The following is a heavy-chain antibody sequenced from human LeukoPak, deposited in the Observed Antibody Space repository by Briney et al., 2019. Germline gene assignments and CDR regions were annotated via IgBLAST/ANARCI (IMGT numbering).Heavy chain of an antibody. Sequence: PGGSLRLSCVASDFTLSNYWMKWVRQAPGKGLERVATIKPDGSEKYYVDSVKGRFTISKDNAKNSLYLEMNSLRAEDTAVYYCARDDGDYWGQGTLVTVSS. V-gene: IGHV3-7*01. J-gene: IGHJ4*02. CDR2: IKPDGSEK. CDR1: DFTLSNYW. CDR3: ARDDGDY.